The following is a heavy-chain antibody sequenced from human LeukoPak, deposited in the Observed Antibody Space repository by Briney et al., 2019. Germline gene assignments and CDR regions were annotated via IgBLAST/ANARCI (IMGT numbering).Heavy chain of an antibody. CDR3: ARQITIYDYYYYYMDV. J-gene: IGHJ6*03. CDR1: GYTFTGYY. Sequence: ASVKVSCKASGYTFTGYYMHWVRQAPGQGLEWMGWINPNSGGTNYAQKFQGRVTMTRDTSTSTAYMDLRSLRSDDTAVYYCARQITIYDYYYYYMDVWGKGTTVTVSS. D-gene: IGHD1-20*01. V-gene: IGHV1-2*02. CDR2: INPNSGGT.